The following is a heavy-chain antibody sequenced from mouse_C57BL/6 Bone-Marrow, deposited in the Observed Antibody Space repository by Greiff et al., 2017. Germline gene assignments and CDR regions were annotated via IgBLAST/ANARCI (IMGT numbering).Heavy chain of an antibody. CDR1: GYTFTSYG. CDR2: IYPRSGNT. D-gene: IGHD1-1*01. CDR3: ARGLYYGSNYWYCDV. J-gene: IGHJ1*03. Sequence: QVQLQQSGAELARPGASVKLSCKASGYTFTSYGISWVKQRTGQGLEWIGEIYPRSGNTYYNEKFKGKATLTAAKSSSTAYMGLRSLTSEDSAVYFCARGLYYGSNYWYCDVWGTGTTVTVSS. V-gene: IGHV1-81*01.